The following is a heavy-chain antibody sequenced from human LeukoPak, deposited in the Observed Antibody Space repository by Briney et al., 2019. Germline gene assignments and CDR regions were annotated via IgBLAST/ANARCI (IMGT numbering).Heavy chain of an antibody. D-gene: IGHD6-13*01. V-gene: IGHV4-39*01. Sequence: SETLSLXCTVSGGSISSSSYYWGWIRQPPGKGLEWIGSIYYSGSTYYNPSLKSRVTISVDTSKNQFSLKLSSVTAADTAVYYCARGASSSSWDGLIFDYWGQGTLVTVSS. CDR3: ARGASSSSWDGLIFDY. J-gene: IGHJ4*02. CDR2: IYYSGST. CDR1: GGSISSSSYY.